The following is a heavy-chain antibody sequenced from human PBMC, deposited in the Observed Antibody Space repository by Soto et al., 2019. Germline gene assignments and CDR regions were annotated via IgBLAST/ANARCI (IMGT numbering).Heavy chain of an antibody. V-gene: IGHV3-30*18. CDR1: GFTFSSYG. J-gene: IGHJ4*02. D-gene: IGHD4-17*01. Sequence: GGSLRLSCAASGFTFSSYGMHWVRQAPGKGLEWVAVISYDGSNKYYADSVKGRFTISRDNSKNTLYLQMNSLRAEDTAVYYCAKDNGDYVRSFDYWGQGTLVTVSS. CDR3: AKDNGDYVRSFDY. CDR2: ISYDGSNK.